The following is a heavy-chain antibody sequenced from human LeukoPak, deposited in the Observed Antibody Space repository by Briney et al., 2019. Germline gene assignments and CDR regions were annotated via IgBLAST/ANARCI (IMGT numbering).Heavy chain of an antibody. CDR3: AKNYYDSSGYYYHFDY. J-gene: IGHJ4*02. CDR1: GFTFSGYA. V-gene: IGHV3-23*01. D-gene: IGHD3-22*01. CDR2: ISGSGGST. Sequence: VGSLRLSCEASGFTFSGYAMSWVRQAPGKGLEWVSAISGSGGSTYYADSVKGRFTISRDNSKNTLYLQMNSLRAEDTAVYYCAKNYYDSSGYYYHFDYWGQGTLVTVSS.